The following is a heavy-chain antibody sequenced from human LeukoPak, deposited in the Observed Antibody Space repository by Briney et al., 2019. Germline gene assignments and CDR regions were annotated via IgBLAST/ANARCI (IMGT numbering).Heavy chain of an antibody. CDR2: ISSSSSTI. V-gene: IGHV3-48*01. CDR3: ASDGDYGADY. Sequence: GGSLRLSCAASGFTFSSYSMNWVRRAPGKGLEWVSYISSSSSTIYYADSVKGRFTISRDNAKNSLYLQMNSLRAEDTAVYYCASDGDYGADYWGQGTLVTVSS. CDR1: GFTFSSYS. J-gene: IGHJ4*02. D-gene: IGHD4-17*01.